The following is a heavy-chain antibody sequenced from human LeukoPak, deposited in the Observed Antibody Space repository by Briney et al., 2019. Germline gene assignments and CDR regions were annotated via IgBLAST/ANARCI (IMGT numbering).Heavy chain of an antibody. V-gene: IGHV3-74*01. CDR1: GFTFGTYW. Sequence: GGSLRLSCAASGFTFGTYWMHWVRQAPGKGLEWVSRINTDGTTTNCVDSVRGRFTVSRDNAQNTLFLQMNFLRAEDTAVYFCAKDLLWGAIDYWGPGTLVTVSS. CDR3: AKDLLWGAIDY. CDR2: INTDGTTT. D-gene: IGHD2-21*01. J-gene: IGHJ4*02.